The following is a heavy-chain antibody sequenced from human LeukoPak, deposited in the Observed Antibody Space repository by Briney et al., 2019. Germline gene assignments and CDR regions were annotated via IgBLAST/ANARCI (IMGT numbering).Heavy chain of an antibody. CDR3: ARDRGYSGRKGYFDY. CDR2: IYYSGST. V-gene: IGHV4-59*01. Sequence: PSETLSLTCTVSGGSISSYYWSWIRQPPGKGLEWIGYIYYSGSTNYNPSLKSRVTISVDTSKNQFSLKLSSVTAADTAVYYCARDRGYSGRKGYFDYWGQGTLVTVSS. J-gene: IGHJ4*02. D-gene: IGHD1-26*01. CDR1: GGSISSYY.